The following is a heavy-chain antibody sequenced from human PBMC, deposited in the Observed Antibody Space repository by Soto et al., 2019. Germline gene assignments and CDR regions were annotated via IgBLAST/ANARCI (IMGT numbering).Heavy chain of an antibody. CDR1: GGSISSTNW. CDR3: ATIAEIPGPVDY. Sequence: SETLSLTCVVSGGSISSTNWWTWVRQPPGKRLEWIGEIYHNGSPTYSPSLRGRATISVDKSNNQFSLRLRSVTAADTAVYYCATIAEIPGPVDYWGQGTLVTVSS. D-gene: IGHD2-2*02. CDR2: IYHNGSP. V-gene: IGHV4-4*02. J-gene: IGHJ4*02.